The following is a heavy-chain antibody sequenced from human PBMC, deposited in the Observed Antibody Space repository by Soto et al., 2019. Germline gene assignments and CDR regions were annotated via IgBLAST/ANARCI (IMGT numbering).Heavy chain of an antibody. V-gene: IGHV4-59*12. CDR2: IYYSGST. CDR1: AGSISSYY. Sequence: KPSETLSLTCTVSAGSISSYYWSWIRQPPGKGLGWIGYIYYSGSTYYNPSLKSRVTIYVDTSKNQFSLKLSSVTAADTAVYYCARGSYYYYGMDVWGQGTTVTVSS. J-gene: IGHJ6*02. CDR3: ARGSYYYYGMDV.